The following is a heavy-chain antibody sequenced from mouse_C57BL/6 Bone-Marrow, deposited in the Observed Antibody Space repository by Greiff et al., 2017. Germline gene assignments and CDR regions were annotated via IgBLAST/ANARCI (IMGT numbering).Heavy chain of an antibody. J-gene: IGHJ3*01. D-gene: IGHD2-2*01. CDR3: ASGCGPAWFAY. CDR2: INPSSGYT. CDR1: GYTFTSYC. V-gene: IGHV1-7*01. Sequence: VQLQESGAELAKPGASVKLSCKASGYTFTSYCMHWVKQRPGQGLEWLGYINPSSGYTKYNQKFKDKATLTADKSSSTAYMQLRSLTSADSAVYFCASGCGPAWFAYWGQGTLVTVSA.